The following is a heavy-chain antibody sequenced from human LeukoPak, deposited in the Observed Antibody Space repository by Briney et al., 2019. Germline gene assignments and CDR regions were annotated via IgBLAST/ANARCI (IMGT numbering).Heavy chain of an antibody. J-gene: IGHJ4*02. CDR1: GGSISSSNYY. CDR3: ARDHDYGGY. V-gene: IGHV4-39*02. Sequence: SETLSLTCTVSGGSISSSNYYWGWIRQPPGKGLEWIGSIYYSGSTYYNPSLKSRVTISVDTSKNQFSLKLSSVTAADTAVYYCARDHDYGGYWGQGTLVTVSS. CDR2: IYYSGST.